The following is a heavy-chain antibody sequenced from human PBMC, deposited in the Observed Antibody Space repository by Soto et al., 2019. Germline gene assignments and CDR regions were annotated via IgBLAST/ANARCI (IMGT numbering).Heavy chain of an antibody. V-gene: IGHV3-30*03. CDR3: ATLGVGVVRGVIITSMVNPSDY. D-gene: IGHD3-10*01. Sequence: GGSLRLSCAASGFTFSSYGMHWVRQAPGKGLEWVAVISYDGSNKYYADSVKGRFTISRDNSKNTLYLQMNSLRAEDTAVYYCATLGVGVVRGVIITSMVNPSDYWGQGTLVTVSS. CDR2: ISYDGSNK. J-gene: IGHJ4*02. CDR1: GFTFSSYG.